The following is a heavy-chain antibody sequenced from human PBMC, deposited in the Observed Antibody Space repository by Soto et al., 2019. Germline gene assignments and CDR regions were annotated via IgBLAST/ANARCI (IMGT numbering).Heavy chain of an antibody. Sequence: PVGSLRLSCAASGFTFTTYWMHWVRQGPGKGLVWVARISRDGIGATYAESVKGRFTISRDNTKNTLYLQMNSLRVEDTAVYYCGPLGNFGVVMGHWGQGTLVTVSS. D-gene: IGHD3-3*01. V-gene: IGHV3-74*03. CDR2: ISRDGIGA. CDR1: GFTFTTYW. CDR3: GPLGNFGVVMGH. J-gene: IGHJ4*02.